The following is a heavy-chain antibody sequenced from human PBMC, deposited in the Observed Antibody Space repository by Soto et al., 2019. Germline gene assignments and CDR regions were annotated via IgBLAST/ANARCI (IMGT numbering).Heavy chain of an antibody. D-gene: IGHD3-3*01. J-gene: IGHJ6*02. CDR3: ARVVAAYDLWSGYHYYYYYGMDV. CDR2: INHSGST. V-gene: IGHV4-34*01. Sequence: PSETLSLTCAVYGGSFSGYYWSWIRQPPGKGLEWIGEINHSGSTNYNPSLKSRVTISVDTSKNQFSLKLSSVTAADTAVYYCARVVAAYDLWSGYHYYYYYGMDVWGQGTTVTVSS. CDR1: GGSFSGYY.